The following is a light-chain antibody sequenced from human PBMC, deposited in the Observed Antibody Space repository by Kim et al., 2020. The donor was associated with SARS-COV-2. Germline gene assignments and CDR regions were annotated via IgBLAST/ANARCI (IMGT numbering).Light chain of an antibody. CDR1: QSISSY. Sequence: DFQMTQSPSFVSASVGDRVTITCRASQSISSYLNWYQQKPGKAPKLLIYAASSLQSGVPSRFSGSGSGTEFTLTITSLQPEDFATYFWQQSYSTPRTFGQGTRLEIK. CDR2: AAS. CDR3: QQSYSTPRT. J-gene: IGKJ5*01. V-gene: IGKV1-39*01.